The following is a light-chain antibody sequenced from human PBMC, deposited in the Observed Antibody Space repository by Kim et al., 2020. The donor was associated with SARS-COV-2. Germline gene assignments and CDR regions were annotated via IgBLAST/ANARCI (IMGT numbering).Light chain of an antibody. V-gene: IGLV2-23*02. Sequence: QSALPQPASVSGSPGQSITISCTGTSSDVGRYNVVSWYQQYPGKAPKLIIYEVTKRPSGVSNRFSGSKSGNTASLTISGLQAEDEADYYCSSYAGHKIFLLFGGGTQLTVL. CDR2: EVT. CDR3: SSYAGHKIFLL. J-gene: IGLJ2*01. CDR1: SSDVGRYNV.